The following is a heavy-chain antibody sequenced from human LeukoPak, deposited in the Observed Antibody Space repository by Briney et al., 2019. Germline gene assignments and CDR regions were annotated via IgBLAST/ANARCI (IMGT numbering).Heavy chain of an antibody. J-gene: IGHJ4*02. V-gene: IGHV1-46*01. Sequence: ASVKVSCKASGYTFTSYSMQWVRQAPGQGLEWMGIINPSGDSTSYTQKLQGRLTMTRDTSTNTVYMEPSSLRSDDTAVYYCARSSFISPTPFTSYYFDYWGQGTLVTVSS. CDR3: ARSSFISPTPFTSYYFDY. CDR1: GYTFTSYS. CDR2: INPSGDST.